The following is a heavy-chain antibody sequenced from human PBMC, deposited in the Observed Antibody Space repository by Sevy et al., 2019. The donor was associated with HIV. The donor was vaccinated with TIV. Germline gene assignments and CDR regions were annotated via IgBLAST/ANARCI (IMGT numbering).Heavy chain of an antibody. J-gene: IGHJ6*02. V-gene: IGHV3-23*01. CDR1: GFTFSRFG. Sequence: GGSLRLSCAASGFTFSRFGASWVRQAPGKGLEWVSAISGSGDDTYYADSVKGRFTISRDNSKNTVDLQMNSLRAEDTAVYYCARAGDIVEVVAHYGMDVWGQGTTVTVSS. D-gene: IGHD2-15*01. CDR3: ARAGDIVEVVAHYGMDV. CDR2: ISGSGDDT.